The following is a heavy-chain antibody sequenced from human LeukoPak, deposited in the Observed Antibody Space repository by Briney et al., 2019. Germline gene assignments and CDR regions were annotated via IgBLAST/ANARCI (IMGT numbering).Heavy chain of an antibody. CDR2: ISGSGGST. D-gene: IGHD5-24*01. CDR3: ARWLRQGDY. J-gene: IGHJ4*02. CDR1: GFTFSSYA. Sequence: PGGSLRLSCAASGFTFSSYAMSWVRQAPGKGLEWVSTISGSGGSTYYADSVKGRFTISRDNSKNTLYLQMNSLRVEDTAVYYCARWLRQGDYWGQGTLVTVSS. V-gene: IGHV3-23*01.